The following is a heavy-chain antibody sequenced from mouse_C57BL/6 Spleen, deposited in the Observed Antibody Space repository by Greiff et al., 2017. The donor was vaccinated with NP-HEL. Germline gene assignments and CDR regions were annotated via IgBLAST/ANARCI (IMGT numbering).Heavy chain of an antibody. J-gene: IGHJ4*01. CDR1: GYTFTEYT. Sequence: QVQLQQSGAELVKPGASVKLSCKASGYTFTEYTIHWVKQRSGQGLEWIGWFYPGSGSIKYNEKFKDKATLTADKSSSTVYMELSRLTSEDSAVYFCARHEETAQATNYYAMDYWGQGTSVTVSS. D-gene: IGHD3-2*02. V-gene: IGHV1-62-2*01. CDR3: ARHEETAQATNYYAMDY. CDR2: FYPGSGSI.